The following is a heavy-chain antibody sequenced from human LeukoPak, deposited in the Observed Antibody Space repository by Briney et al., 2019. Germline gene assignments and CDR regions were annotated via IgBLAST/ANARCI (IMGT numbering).Heavy chain of an antibody. CDR1: GASMDYFS. D-gene: IGHD1-1*01. Sequence: SETLSLTCTVSGASMDYFSWTWIRQAAGKGLEWVGRIYRTGITNYNPSLKNRVTMTVDTSKKDFSLTLKSVTAADTAVYYCARGRLEKETWYFDLWGRGTLVTVS. J-gene: IGHJ2*01. V-gene: IGHV4-4*07. CDR3: ARGRLEKETWYFDL. CDR2: IYRTGIT.